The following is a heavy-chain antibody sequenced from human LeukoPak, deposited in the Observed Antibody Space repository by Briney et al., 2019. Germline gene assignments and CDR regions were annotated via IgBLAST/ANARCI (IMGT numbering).Heavy chain of an antibody. Sequence: GGSLRLSCAASGFTFSSYWMSWVRQAPGKGLEWVANIKQDGSEKYYVDSVKGRFTISRDNARSSLYLQMNSLRVEDTAVYYCAKDRIGGALEFWGQGTLATVSS. D-gene: IGHD4-23*01. J-gene: IGHJ4*02. CDR1: GFTFSSYW. CDR3: AKDRIGGALEF. V-gene: IGHV3-7*01. CDR2: IKQDGSEK.